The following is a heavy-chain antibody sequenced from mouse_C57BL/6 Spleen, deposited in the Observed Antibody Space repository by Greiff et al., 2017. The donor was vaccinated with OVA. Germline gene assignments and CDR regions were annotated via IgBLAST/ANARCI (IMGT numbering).Heavy chain of an antibody. CDR1: GYSITSGYY. J-gene: IGHJ2*01. D-gene: IGHD2-4*01. CDR2: ISYDGSN. V-gene: IGHV3-6*01. CDR3: ARYDYDSFDY. Sequence: EVQRVESGPGLVKPSQSLSLTCSVTGYSITSGYYWNWIRQFPGNKLEWMGYISYDGSNNYNPSLKNRISITRDTSKNQFFLKLNSVTTEDTATYYCARYDYDSFDYWGQGTTLTVSS.